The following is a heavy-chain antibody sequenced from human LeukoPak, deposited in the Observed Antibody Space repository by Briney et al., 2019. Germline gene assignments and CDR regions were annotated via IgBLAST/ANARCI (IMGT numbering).Heavy chain of an antibody. J-gene: IGHJ5*02. CDR3: ARELRFLEWLLFDP. CDR2: ISSSSSYI. V-gene: IGHV3-21*01. CDR1: GFTFSSYS. Sequence: GGSLRLSCAVSGFTFSSYSMNWVRQAPGKGLEWVSSISSSSSYIYYADSVKGRFTISRDNAKNSLYLQMNSLRAEDTAVYYCARELRFLEWLLFDPWGQGTLVTVSS. D-gene: IGHD3-3*01.